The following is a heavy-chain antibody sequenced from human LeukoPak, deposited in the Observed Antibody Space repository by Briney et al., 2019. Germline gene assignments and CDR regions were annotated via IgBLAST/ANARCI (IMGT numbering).Heavy chain of an antibody. V-gene: IGHV1-8*01. Sequence: GASVKASCKASGHTFTSYDINWVRQATGQGLEWMGWMNPNSGNTGYAQKFQGRVTITRNTSISTAYMELSSLRSEDTAVYDCARRRVVVAATGNWFDPWGQGTLVTVSS. J-gene: IGHJ5*02. CDR1: GHTFTSYD. D-gene: IGHD2-15*01. CDR2: MNPNSGNT. CDR3: ARRRVVVAATGNWFDP.